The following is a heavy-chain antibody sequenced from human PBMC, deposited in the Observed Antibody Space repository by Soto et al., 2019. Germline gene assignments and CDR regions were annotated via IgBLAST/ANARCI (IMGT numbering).Heavy chain of an antibody. CDR1: GFSFSSYG. V-gene: IGHV3-33*01. CDR3: ARSPDSGSYYRWYFDY. CDR2: IWYDGSNK. J-gene: IGHJ4*02. D-gene: IGHD1-26*01. Sequence: QVQLLESGGGVVQPGRSLRLSCAASGFSFSSYGMHWVRQAPGKGLEWVAVIWYDGSNKYYADSVKGRFTISRDNSKNTLYLQMNSLRAEDTAVYYCARSPDSGSYYRWYFDYWGQGTLVTVSS.